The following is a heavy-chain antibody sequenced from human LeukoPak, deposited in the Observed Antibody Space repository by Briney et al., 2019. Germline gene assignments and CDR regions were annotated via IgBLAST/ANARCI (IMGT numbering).Heavy chain of an antibody. CDR2: IKSKTDGGTT. V-gene: IGHV3-15*01. Sequence: GGSLRLSCAASGFTFSDVWMNWVRQAPGKGLEWVGRIKSKTDGGTTEYAAPVKGRFTISRDDSKNTLYLQMNSLRTEDTALYYCTTRHSTVGFGAYWGQGTLVTVSS. CDR1: GFTFSDVW. D-gene: IGHD3-10*01. CDR3: TTRHSTVGFGAY. J-gene: IGHJ4*02.